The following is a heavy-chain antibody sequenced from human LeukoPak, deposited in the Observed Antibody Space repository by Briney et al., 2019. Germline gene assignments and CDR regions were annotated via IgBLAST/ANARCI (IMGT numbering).Heavy chain of an antibody. V-gene: IGHV1-2*02. D-gene: IGHD3-3*01. CDR2: INANSGGT. Sequence: ASVKVSCKASGYTFTGYYMHWVRQAPGQGLEWMGWINANSGGTNYAQKFQGRVTMTRDTSISTAYMELRRLRSDETAVYYCARHLRIVGVVSYFDSWGQGTLATVSS. CDR3: ARHLRIVGVVSYFDS. CDR1: GYTFTGYY. J-gene: IGHJ4*02.